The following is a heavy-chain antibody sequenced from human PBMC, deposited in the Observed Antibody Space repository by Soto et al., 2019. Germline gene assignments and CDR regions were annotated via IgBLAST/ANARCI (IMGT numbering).Heavy chain of an antibody. D-gene: IGHD1-26*01. V-gene: IGHV3-23*01. J-gene: IGHJ5*02. CDR1: GFTFSSYA. CDR2: ISGSGGST. CDR3: AKDPSASWGRFWFDP. Sequence: GGSLRLSCAASGFTFSSYAMSWVRQAPGKGLEWVSAISGSGGSTYYADSVKGRFTISRDSSKNTLYLQMNSLRAEDTAVYYCAKDPSASWGRFWFDPWGQGTLVTSPQ.